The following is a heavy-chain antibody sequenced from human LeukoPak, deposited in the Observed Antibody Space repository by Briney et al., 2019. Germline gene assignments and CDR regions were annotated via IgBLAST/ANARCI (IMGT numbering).Heavy chain of an antibody. V-gene: IGHV3-23*01. CDR1: GFTFSSYA. Sequence: GGSLRLSCAASGFTFSSYAMSWVRQAPGKGLEWVSAISGSGGSTYYADSVKGRFTISRDNSKNTLYLQMNSLRAEDTAVYYCAKDNGMGSGWQYFDYWGQGTLVTVSS. CDR3: AKDNGMGSGWQYFDY. D-gene: IGHD6-19*01. CDR2: ISGSGGST. J-gene: IGHJ4*02.